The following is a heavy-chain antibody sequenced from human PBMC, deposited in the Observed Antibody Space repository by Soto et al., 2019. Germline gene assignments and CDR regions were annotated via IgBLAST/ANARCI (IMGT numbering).Heavy chain of an antibody. J-gene: IGHJ3*02. V-gene: IGHV3-7*01. Sequence: EVQLVESGGGLVQPGGSLRLSCAASGFTFSSYWMSWVRQAPGKGLEWVANIKQDGSEKYYVDSVKGRFTISRDNAKNSLYLQKDRLNAEGNGVYYWGGPPDGYLLARGAFCIRGQRAIVNLLF. D-gene: IGHD1-1*01. CDR2: IKQDGSEK. CDR1: GFTFSSYW. CDR3: GGPPDGYLLARGAFCI.